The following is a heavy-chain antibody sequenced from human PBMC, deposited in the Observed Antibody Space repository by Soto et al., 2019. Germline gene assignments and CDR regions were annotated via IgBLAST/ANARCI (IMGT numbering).Heavy chain of an antibody. CDR3: ARPDFGAYWYFDL. Sequence: QDQLVQSGAEVKKPGSSVKVSCKASGGTFSSHTFSWVRQAPGQGLEWMGRIIPALGTATYAQKFQGRVTXPXDXXATTVYMELNSLRSEDTAVYYCARPDFGAYWYFDLWGRGTLVTVSS. V-gene: IGHV1-69*08. CDR1: GGTFSSHT. J-gene: IGHJ2*01. D-gene: IGHD4-17*01. CDR2: IIPALGTA.